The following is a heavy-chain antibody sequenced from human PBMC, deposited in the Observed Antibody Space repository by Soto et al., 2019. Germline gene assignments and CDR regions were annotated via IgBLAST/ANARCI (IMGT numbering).Heavy chain of an antibody. CDR1: GFTVSSHA. CDR2: VTADGGT. Sequence: EVQVLESGGGLVQPGGSLRLSCEGSGFTVSSHAMTWIRQAPGKGPEWVSTVTADGGTYYADSVKGRFAMSRDTSENTRYLQMNSLGAEDTAAYYCAPQVSCSGGSCQYDAFAIRGQGTMVTVSS. D-gene: IGHD2-15*01. J-gene: IGHJ3*02. CDR3: APQVSCSGGSCQYDAFAI. V-gene: IGHV3-23*01.